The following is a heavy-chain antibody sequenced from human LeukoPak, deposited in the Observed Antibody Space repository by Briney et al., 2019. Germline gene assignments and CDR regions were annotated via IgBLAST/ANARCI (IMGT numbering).Heavy chain of an antibody. V-gene: IGHV3-49*04. J-gene: IGHJ4*02. D-gene: IGHD2-2*02. CDR1: GFTFADYS. CDR3: TRDIPWDV. Sequence: PGGSLRLSCKASGFTFADYSISWVRQAPGKGLEWVGFVRAEAYGGNTEYAASVKGRFTMSRDDSKSIAYLQMNSLKIEDSAVYYCTRDIPWDVWGLGTLVTVSS. CDR2: VRAEAYGGNT.